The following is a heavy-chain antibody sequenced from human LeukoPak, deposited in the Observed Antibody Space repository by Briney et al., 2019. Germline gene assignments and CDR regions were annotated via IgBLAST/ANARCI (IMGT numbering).Heavy chain of an antibody. CDR2: INQDGSEK. V-gene: IGHV3-7*01. Sequence: GGSLRLSCAASGFMFSTFWMTWVRQAPGKGLEWVANINQDGSEKYYVDSVKGRFTVSRDNAKNSLYLQTNSLRAEDTAVYYCARGGGWDGYIYWGQGTQVTVSS. CDR3: ARGGGWDGYIY. J-gene: IGHJ4*02. D-gene: IGHD5-24*01. CDR1: GFMFSTFW.